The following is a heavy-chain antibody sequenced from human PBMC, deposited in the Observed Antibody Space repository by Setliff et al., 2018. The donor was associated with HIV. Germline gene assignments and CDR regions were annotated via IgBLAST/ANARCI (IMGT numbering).Heavy chain of an antibody. D-gene: IGHD6-6*01. J-gene: IGHJ4*02. V-gene: IGHV3-9*01. CDR3: ARGHYSSSSG. CDR2: ISWNSGSI. CDR1: GFTFDDYA. Sequence: PGGSLRLSCAASGFTFDDYAMHWVRQAPGKGLEWVSGISWNSGSIGYADSVKGRFTISRDNAKNSLFLQMNSLRVEDTAVYYCARGHYSSSSGWGQGTLVTVSS.